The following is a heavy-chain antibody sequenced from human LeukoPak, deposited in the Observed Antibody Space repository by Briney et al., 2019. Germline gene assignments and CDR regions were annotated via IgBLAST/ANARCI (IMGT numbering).Heavy chain of an antibody. V-gene: IGHV3-48*03. CDR3: ARESWLLRNWFDP. J-gene: IGHJ5*02. Sequence: QPGGSLRLSCAASGFTFSSYEMNWVRQAPGKGLEWVSYISSSGSTIYYADSVKGRFTISRDNAKHSLYLQMNSLRAEDTAVYYCARESWLLRNWFDPWGQGTLVTVSS. CDR2: ISSSGSTI. D-gene: IGHD2-15*01. CDR1: GFTFSSYE.